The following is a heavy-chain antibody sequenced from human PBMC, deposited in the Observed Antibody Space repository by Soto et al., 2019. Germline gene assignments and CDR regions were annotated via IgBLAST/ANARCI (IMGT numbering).Heavy chain of an antibody. CDR2: INPNAGDS. J-gene: IGHJ3*01. D-gene: IGHD3-3*01. Sequence: QVQLVQSGAEVKKPGTSVKVSCKTSGYTFTAFYIHWVRQAPGQGLEWLGWINPNAGDSKSPQRFQGSVTLSRGTSSNTAYLELPGLTSADAAVYVCARSAFGVTQGIGRAFDVWGPGTMVDVS. V-gene: IGHV1-2*04. CDR1: GYTFTAFY. CDR3: ARSAFGVTQGIGRAFDV.